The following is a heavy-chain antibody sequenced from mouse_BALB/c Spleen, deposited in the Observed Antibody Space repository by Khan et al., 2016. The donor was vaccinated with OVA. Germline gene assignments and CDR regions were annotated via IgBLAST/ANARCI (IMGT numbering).Heavy chain of an antibody. Sequence: EVELVESGGGLVKPGGSLKLSCAASGFTFSSYAMSWVRQTPEKRLEWVASICSGGSTYYPDSLKGRFTISRDNARNILYLQMSSLRSEDTAMYYCARGHYYGSSYDYWYFDVWGAGTTVTVSS. CDR1: GFTFSSYA. CDR3: ARGHYYGSSYDYWYFDV. J-gene: IGHJ1*01. CDR2: ICSGGST. D-gene: IGHD1-1*01. V-gene: IGHV5-6-5*01.